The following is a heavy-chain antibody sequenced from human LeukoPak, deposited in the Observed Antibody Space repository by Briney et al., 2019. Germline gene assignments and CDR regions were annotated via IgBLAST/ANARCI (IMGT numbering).Heavy chain of an antibody. D-gene: IGHD6-13*01. J-gene: IGHJ4*02. CDR3: ARGPSIVAGVAGGY. CDR1: GFSFSSYA. V-gene: IGHV3-30*04. Sequence: GGSLRLSCAPSGFSFSSYAIRWVRQPPSKGLEWVAVISYDGSNKYYADSVKGRFSPSTDTSKHTLYPQMHSLRAEDTSLYYRARGPSIVAGVAGGYWGQRTLVTVSS. CDR2: ISYDGSNK.